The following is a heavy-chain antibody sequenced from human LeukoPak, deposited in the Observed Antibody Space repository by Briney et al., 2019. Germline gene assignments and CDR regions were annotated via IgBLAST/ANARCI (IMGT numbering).Heavy chain of an antibody. CDR1: GGSISSSSYY. CDR2: IYYSGST. V-gene: IGHV4-39*07. Sequence: SETLSLTCTVSGGSISSSSYYWGWIRQPPGKGLEWIGSIYYSGSTYYNPSLKSRVTISVDTSKNQFSLKLSSVTAADTAVYYCARDTHSSGWYGNDAFDIWGQGTMVTVSS. J-gene: IGHJ3*02. CDR3: ARDTHSSGWYGNDAFDI. D-gene: IGHD6-19*01.